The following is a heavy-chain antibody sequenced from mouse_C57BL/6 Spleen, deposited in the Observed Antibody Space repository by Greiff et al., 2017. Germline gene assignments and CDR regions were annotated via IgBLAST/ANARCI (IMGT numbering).Heavy chain of an antibody. V-gene: IGHV5-17*01. CDR3: ARDIISDDGYPDY. CDR1: GFTFSDYG. Sequence: EVQRVESGGGLVKPGGSLKLSCAASGFTFSDYGMHWVRQAPEKGLEWVAYISSGSSTIYYADTVKGRFTISRDNAKNTLFLQMTSLSAEDTAMYYCARDIISDDGYPDYWGQGTTRTVSS. CDR2: ISSGSSTI. J-gene: IGHJ2*01. D-gene: IGHD2-3*01.